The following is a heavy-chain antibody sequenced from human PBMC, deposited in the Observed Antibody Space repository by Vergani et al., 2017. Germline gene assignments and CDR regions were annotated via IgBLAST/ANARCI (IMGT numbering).Heavy chain of an antibody. Sequence: QVQLVQSGAEVKKPGSSVKVSCKASGGTFSSYAISWVRQAPGQGLEWMGGIIPIFGTANYAQKFQGRVTITADESTSTAYMELSSLRSEDTAVYYCARGSGXEFWSGGRNYYYYYYMDVWGKGTTVTVSS. CDR3: ARGSGXEFWSGGRNYYYYYYMDV. V-gene: IGHV1-69*01. CDR2: IIPIFGTA. CDR1: GGTFSSYA. J-gene: IGHJ6*03. D-gene: IGHD3-3*01.